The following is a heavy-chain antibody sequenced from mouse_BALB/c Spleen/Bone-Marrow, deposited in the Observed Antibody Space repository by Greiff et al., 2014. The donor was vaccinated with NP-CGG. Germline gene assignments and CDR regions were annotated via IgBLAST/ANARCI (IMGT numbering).Heavy chain of an antibody. CDR2: ISSGTSTI. CDR1: GFTFSSFG. J-gene: IGHJ4*01. V-gene: IGHV5-17*02. CDR3: ARDDGYYIRNAMGY. Sequence: EVQRVESGGGLVQPGGSRKLSCAASGFTFSSFGMHWVRQAPERGLEWVAYISSGTSTIYYADTVEGRFTISRDNPKNTLFLQMTSLRSEDTAIYYCARDDGYYIRNAMGYWGQGTSVTVPS. D-gene: IGHD2-3*01.